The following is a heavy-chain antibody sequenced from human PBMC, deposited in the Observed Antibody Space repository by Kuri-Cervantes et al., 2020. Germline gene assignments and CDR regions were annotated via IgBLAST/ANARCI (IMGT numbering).Heavy chain of an antibody. CDR3: ARVRYSSGWRPFDY. V-gene: IGHV1/OR15-2*02. J-gene: IGHJ4*02. CDR1: GYTFTGYY. Sequence: ASVKVSCKASGYTFTGYYMHWVRQAPGQGLEWMGWITPFNGNTNYAQKFQGRVTITADKSTSTAYMELSSLRSEDTAVYYCARVRYSSGWRPFDYWGQGTLVTVSS. D-gene: IGHD6-19*01. CDR2: ITPFNGNT.